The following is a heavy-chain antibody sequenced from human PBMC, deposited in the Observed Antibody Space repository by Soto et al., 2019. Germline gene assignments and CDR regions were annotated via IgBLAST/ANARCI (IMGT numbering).Heavy chain of an antibody. Sequence: PSETLSLTCTVSGGSISSRNYYWGWVRQPPGKGLEWIGSIYYNGFSYYNPSLKTRVTISVDTSKNQFSLKLSSVTAADTAVYYCARDVTGTYYFDYWGQGTLVTVSS. D-gene: IGHD1-20*01. CDR2: IYYNGFS. CDR3: ARDVTGTYYFDY. CDR1: GGSISSRNYY. J-gene: IGHJ4*02. V-gene: IGHV4-39*02.